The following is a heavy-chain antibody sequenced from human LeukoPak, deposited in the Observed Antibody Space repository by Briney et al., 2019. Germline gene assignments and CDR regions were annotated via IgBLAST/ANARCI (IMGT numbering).Heavy chain of an antibody. D-gene: IGHD3-22*01. CDR1: GGSISSSNW. J-gene: IGHJ5*02. CDR3: PREYYYDSRGYGNWFDP. Sequence: SGTLSLTCAVSGGSISSSNWWCWVRQPPGKGGEWIGGMYHSGSTNYSPSLKGRVTISVHKSKNQISRKLSSVTGADTAVYYCPREYYYDSRGYGNWFDPWGQGTLVTVSS. CDR2: MYHSGST. V-gene: IGHV4-4*02.